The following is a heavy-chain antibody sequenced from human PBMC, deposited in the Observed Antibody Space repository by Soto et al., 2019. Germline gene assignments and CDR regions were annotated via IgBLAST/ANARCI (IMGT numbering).Heavy chain of an antibody. J-gene: IGHJ4*02. CDR1: GFTLSSYG. CDR2: ISSSSSYI. V-gene: IGHV3-21*01. D-gene: IGHD6-19*01. Sequence: GGSLRLSCAASGFTLSSYGMNWVRQAPGKGLEWVSSISSSSSYIYYADSVKGRFTISRDNAKNSLYLQMNSLRAEDTAVYYCARAWYSSGWYLGTSSWGQGTLVTVSS. CDR3: ARAWYSSGWYLGTSS.